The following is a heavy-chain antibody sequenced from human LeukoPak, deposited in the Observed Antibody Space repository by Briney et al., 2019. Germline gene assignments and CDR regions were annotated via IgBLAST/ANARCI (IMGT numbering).Heavy chain of an antibody. CDR2: INHSGST. CDR3: ARASHWNQLHYFDY. CDR1: GGSFIGFH. J-gene: IGHJ4*02. V-gene: IGHV4-34*01. D-gene: IGHD1-1*01. Sequence: SETLSLTCAVYGGSFIGFHWNWIRQPPGKGLEWIGDINHSGSTNYNPSLKSRVTISVDKSKNQFSLKLSSVTAADTAVYYCARASHWNQLHYFDYWGQGTLVTVSS.